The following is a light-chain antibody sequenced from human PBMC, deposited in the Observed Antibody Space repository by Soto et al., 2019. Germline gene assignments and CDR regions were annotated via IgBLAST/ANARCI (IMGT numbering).Light chain of an antibody. J-gene: IGKJ1*01. CDR2: DAS. V-gene: IGKV1-5*01. Sequence: DIQMTQSPSTLSASVGDRVTITCRASQSISSWLAWYQQKPGKAPKFLIYDASSLESGVPSRFSGSGSGTEFTLTISSLQPDDFATYYRQQYNSYSWTFGQGTKV. CDR1: QSISSW. CDR3: QQYNSYSWT.